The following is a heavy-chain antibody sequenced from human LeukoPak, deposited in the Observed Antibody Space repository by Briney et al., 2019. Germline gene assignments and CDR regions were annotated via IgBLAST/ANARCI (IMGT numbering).Heavy chain of an antibody. V-gene: IGHV3-7*01. CDR1: GFTFSSYW. D-gene: IGHD3-22*01. CDR2: IKQDGSEK. J-gene: IGHJ4*02. CDR3: ARAPPYYYDSSGYYVYGAPLDY. Sequence: GSLRLSCAASGFTFSSYWMSWVRQAPGKGLEWVANIKQDGSEKYYVDSVKGRFTISRDNAKNSLYLQMNSLRAEDTAVYYCARAPPYYYDSSGYYVYGAPLDYWGQGTLVTVSS.